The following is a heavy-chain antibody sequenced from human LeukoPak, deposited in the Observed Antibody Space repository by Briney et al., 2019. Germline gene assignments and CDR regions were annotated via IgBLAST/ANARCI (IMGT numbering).Heavy chain of an antibody. CDR3: AKEHRWLQWIDY. J-gene: IGHJ4*02. CDR1: GFTFSSYA. V-gene: IGHV3-23*01. D-gene: IGHD5-24*01. CDR2: ISGSGGST. Sequence: PGGSLRLSCAASGFTFSSYAMSWVRQAPGKGLEWVAAISGSGGSTYYADSVKGRFTISRDNSKTTLYLQMNSLRAEDTAVYYCAKEHRWLQWIDYWGQGTLVTVSS.